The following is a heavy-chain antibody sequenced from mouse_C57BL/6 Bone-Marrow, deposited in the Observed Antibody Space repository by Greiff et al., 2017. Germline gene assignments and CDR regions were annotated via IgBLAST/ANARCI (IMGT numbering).Heavy chain of an antibody. J-gene: IGHJ1*03. CDR3: ARGTYYYGSRRYFDV. CDR2: ISNGGGST. V-gene: IGHV5-12*01. D-gene: IGHD1-1*01. CDR1: GFTFSDYY. Sequence: EVPGVESGGGLVQPGGSLKLSCAASGFTFSDYYMYWVRQTPEKRLEWVAYISNGGGSTYYPDTVKGRFTISRDNAKNTLYLQLSRLKSEDTAMYYCARGTYYYGSRRYFDVWGTGTTVTVSS.